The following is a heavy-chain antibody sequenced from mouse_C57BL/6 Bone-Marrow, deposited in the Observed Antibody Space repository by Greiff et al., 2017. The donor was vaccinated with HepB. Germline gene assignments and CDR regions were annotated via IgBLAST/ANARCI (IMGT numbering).Heavy chain of an antibody. CDR1: GYAFSSSW. J-gene: IGHJ2*01. V-gene: IGHV1-82*01. Sequence: VQLQQSGPELVKPGASVKISCKASGYAFSSSWMNWVKQRPGKGLEWIGRIYPGDGDTNYNGKFKGKATLTADKSSSTAYMQLSSLTSEDSAVYFCARLHSEGYWGQGTTLTVSS. D-gene: IGHD3-2*02. CDR2: IYPGDGDT. CDR3: ARLHSEGY.